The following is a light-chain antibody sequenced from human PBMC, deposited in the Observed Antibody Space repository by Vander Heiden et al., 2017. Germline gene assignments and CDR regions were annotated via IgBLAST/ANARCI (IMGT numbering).Light chain of an antibody. CDR3: QQDNSYPWT. CDR1: QSISSW. V-gene: IGKV1-5*01. Sequence: DIQMTQSPSTLSASVGDRVTITCRASQSISSWLAWYQQKPGKAPKLLIYDASSLESRVPSRFSGSGSGTEFTLTISSLQPDDFATYYCQQDNSYPWTFGQGTKVEIK. CDR2: DAS. J-gene: IGKJ1*01.